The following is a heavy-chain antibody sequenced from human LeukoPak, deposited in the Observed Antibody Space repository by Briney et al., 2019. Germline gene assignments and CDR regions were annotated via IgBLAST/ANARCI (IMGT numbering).Heavy chain of an antibody. Sequence: SQTLSLTCAISGDSVPSKSATWNWIRQSPSRGLEWLGRTYYTSKWNNDYAVSVRSRITINPDTSKNQFSLQLNSVTPEDTAVYYCAREGWFGEPPSHWFDPWGQGILVTVSS. J-gene: IGHJ5*02. D-gene: IGHD3-10*01. CDR1: GDSVPSKSAT. CDR2: TYYTSKWNN. V-gene: IGHV6-1*01. CDR3: AREGWFGEPPSHWFDP.